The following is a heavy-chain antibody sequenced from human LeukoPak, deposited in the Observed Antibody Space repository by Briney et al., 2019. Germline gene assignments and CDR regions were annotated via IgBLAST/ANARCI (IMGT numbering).Heavy chain of an antibody. CDR2: INTDNGNT. V-gene: IGHV1-3*04. CDR3: ARGVKLYGAYFDY. CDR1: GYTFSTYT. Sequence: ASVKVSCKASGYTFSTYTMHWVRQAPGQRLEWMGWINTDNGNTKYSQKFQARVTITRDTSASTAYMDLSSLRSEDTAVYYCARGVKLYGAYFDYWGQGTLVTVSS. J-gene: IGHJ4*02. D-gene: IGHD4-17*01.